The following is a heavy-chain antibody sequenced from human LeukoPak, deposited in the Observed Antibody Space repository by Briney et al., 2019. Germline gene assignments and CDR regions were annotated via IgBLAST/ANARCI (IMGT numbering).Heavy chain of an antibody. CDR2: ISSSSSYI. CDR3: ARDSYIVGATDY. D-gene: IGHD1-26*01. Sequence: GGSLRLSCAASGFTFSSYSMNWVRQAPGKGLEWVSSISSSSSYIYYADSVKGRFTISSHNAKNSLYLQMNSLRAEDTAVYYCARDSYIVGATDYWGQGTLVTVSS. V-gene: IGHV3-21*01. CDR1: GFTFSSYS. J-gene: IGHJ4*02.